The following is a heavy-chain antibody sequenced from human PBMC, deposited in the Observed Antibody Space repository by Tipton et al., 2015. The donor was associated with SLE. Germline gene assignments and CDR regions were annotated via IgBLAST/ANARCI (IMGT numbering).Heavy chain of an antibody. CDR2: IYYSGIT. D-gene: IGHD3-10*01. J-gene: IGHJ4*02. CDR1: GGSISSYH. CDR3: ARDAPMGI. V-gene: IGHV4-59*01. Sequence: TLSLTCTVSGGSISSYHWSWIRQPPGKGLEWIGYIYYSGITNYNASLKSRVTISVDTSKNQFSLKLSSVTAADTAIYYCARDAPMGIWGQGTLVTVSS.